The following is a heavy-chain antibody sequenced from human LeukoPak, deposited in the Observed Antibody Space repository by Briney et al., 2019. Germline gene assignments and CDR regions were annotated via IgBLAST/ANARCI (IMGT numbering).Heavy chain of an antibody. D-gene: IGHD1-26*01. CDR2: IIPIVGMA. CDR1: GGTFSSYG. J-gene: IGHJ3*01. CDR3: ATKWELP. Sequence: GSSVKVSCKASGGTFSSYGISWVRQAPRQGLEWMGRIIPIVGMADYAQKFQGRVTVTTDKSKSTAYMELSGLRSEDTAVYYCATKWELPWGQGTMVTVSS. V-gene: IGHV1-69*04.